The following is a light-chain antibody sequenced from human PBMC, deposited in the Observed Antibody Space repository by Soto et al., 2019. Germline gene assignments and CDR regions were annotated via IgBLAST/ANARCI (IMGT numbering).Light chain of an antibody. CDR3: SSYAGSNNEV. CDR1: SSDVGGYNY. CDR2: EVS. Sequence: QSALTQPPSASGSPGQSVTISCTGTSSDVGGYNYVSWYQQHPGKAPKLMIYEVSKRPSGVPDRFSGSKSGNTASLTVSGLHAEDEADYYCSSYAGSNNEVFGGGTQLTVL. J-gene: IGLJ7*01. V-gene: IGLV2-8*01.